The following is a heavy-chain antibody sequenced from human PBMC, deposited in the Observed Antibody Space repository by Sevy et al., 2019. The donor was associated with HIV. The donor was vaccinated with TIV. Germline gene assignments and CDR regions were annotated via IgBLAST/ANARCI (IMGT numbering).Heavy chain of an antibody. D-gene: IGHD6-19*01. Sequence: GGSLRLSCAASGFTVSSNYMSWVRQAPGKGLEWVSVIYIGGSTNYADSVKDRFTISRDNSKNTLYLQMNSLRAEDTAVYYCARVRLVFAFDIWGQGTMVTVSS. J-gene: IGHJ3*02. V-gene: IGHV3-53*01. CDR2: IYIGGST. CDR3: ARVRLVFAFDI. CDR1: GFTVSSNY.